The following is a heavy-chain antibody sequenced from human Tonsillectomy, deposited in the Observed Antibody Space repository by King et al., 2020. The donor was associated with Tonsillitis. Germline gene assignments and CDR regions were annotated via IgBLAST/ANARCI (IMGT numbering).Heavy chain of an antibody. J-gene: IGHJ4*02. Sequence: VQLVESGAEVKKPGSSVKVSCKASGGTFSRYGISWVRQAPGQGLEWMGGIIPIFGTAKYAQKFQGRVTITADESTTTAYMELSSLRSEDTALYYCARGHGDLLHFEYWGQGTLVTVSS. V-gene: IGHV1-69*01. CDR2: IIPIFGTA. CDR3: ARGHGDLLHFEY. D-gene: IGHD4-17*01. CDR1: GGTFSRYG.